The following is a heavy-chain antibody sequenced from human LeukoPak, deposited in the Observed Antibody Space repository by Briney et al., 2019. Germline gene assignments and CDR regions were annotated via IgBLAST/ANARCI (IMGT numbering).Heavy chain of an antibody. V-gene: IGHV1-46*04. CDR1: GYTFTSYY. Sequence: ASVKLSCKASGYTFTSYYMHWVRQAPGQGLEWMGIINPSGGSKSYAQMLQGRVTMTRDTSTSTVYMELSSLRSEDTAVYYCARDGTSQCYWGQGTLVTVSS. J-gene: IGHJ4*02. CDR2: INPSGGSK. CDR3: ARDGTSQCY. D-gene: IGHD1-7*01.